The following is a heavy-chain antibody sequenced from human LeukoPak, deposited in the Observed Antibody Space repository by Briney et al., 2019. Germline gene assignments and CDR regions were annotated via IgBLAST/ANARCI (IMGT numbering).Heavy chain of an antibody. V-gene: IGHV3-15*01. CDR2: IKSKTDGGTI. D-gene: IGHD5/OR15-5a*01. Sequence: GGSLRLSCAASGFTFSDAWMSRVRQAPGKGLEWVGRIKSKTDGGTIDYAAPVKGRFTISRDDSKNTLYLQMNSLKTEDTAVYYCSTEESVYGDWGQGTLVTVSS. CDR1: GFTFSDAW. CDR3: STEESVYGD. J-gene: IGHJ4*02.